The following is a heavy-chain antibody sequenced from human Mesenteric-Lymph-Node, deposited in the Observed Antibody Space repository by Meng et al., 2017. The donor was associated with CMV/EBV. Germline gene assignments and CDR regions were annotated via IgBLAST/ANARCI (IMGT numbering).Heavy chain of an antibody. CDR2: ISGSCGST. D-gene: IGHD2-2*01. V-gene: IGHV3-23*01. J-gene: IGHJ4*02. CDR3: AKGQDCSTTSCYPMYFDY. CDR1: FSRYA. Sequence: FSRYARGWVRQAPGKGLEWVSGISGSCGSTYYADSVKGRITISRDNSKNTLYLQMNSLRAEDTAVYYCAKGQDCSTTSCYPMYFDYWGQGTLVTVSS.